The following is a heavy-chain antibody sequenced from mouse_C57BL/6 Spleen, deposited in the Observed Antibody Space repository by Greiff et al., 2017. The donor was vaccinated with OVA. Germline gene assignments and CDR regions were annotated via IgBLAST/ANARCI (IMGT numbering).Heavy chain of an antibody. CDR1: GYSITSGYY. J-gene: IGHJ2*01. V-gene: IGHV3-6*01. Sequence: EVKLMESGPGLVKPSQSLSLTCSVTGYSITSGYYWNWIRQFPGNKLEWMGYISYDGSNNYNPSLKNRISITRDPSKNQFFLKLNSVTTEDTATYYCARVPPTVVATTGDYWGQGTTLTVSS. CDR3: ARVPPTVVATTGDY. D-gene: IGHD1-1*01. CDR2: ISYDGSN.